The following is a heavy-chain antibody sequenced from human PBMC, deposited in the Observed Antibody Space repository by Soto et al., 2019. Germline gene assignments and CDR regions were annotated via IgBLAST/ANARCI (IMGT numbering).Heavy chain of an antibody. CDR1: GFTFSSYG. V-gene: IGHV3-30*18. D-gene: IGHD3-22*01. Sequence: QVQLVESGGGVVQPGRSLRLSCAASGFTFSSYGMHWVRQAPGKGLEWVAVISYEGSNKYYADSVKGRFTISRDNSKNKLYLQMNSLTAEDKAVYYCAKNYYDSSGSARRESYFDYWGQGTLVTVSS. CDR3: AKNYYDSSGSARRESYFDY. J-gene: IGHJ4*02. CDR2: ISYEGSNK.